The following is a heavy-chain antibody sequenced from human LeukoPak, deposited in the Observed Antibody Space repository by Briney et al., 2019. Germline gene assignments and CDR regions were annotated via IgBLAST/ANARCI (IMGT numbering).Heavy chain of an antibody. Sequence: GGSLRLSCVASGFTFSNYWMHWVRHAPGKGLVWVSRIKSDGSSTTYADSVKGRFTISRDNAKNSLYLQMNSLRVEDMALYYCAKDVNYSPSGTFDYWGQGTLVTVSS. J-gene: IGHJ4*02. CDR3: AKDVNYSPSGTFDY. CDR2: IKSDGSST. CDR1: GFTFSNYW. D-gene: IGHD3-10*01. V-gene: IGHV3-74*01.